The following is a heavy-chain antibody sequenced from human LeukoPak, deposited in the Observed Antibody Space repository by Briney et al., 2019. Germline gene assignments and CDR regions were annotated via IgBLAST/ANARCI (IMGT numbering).Heavy chain of an antibody. CDR2: INTNTGNP. CDR1: GYTFTSYA. Sequence: ASVKVSRKASGYTFTSYAMNWVRQAPGQGLEWMGWINTNTGNPTYAQGFTGRFVFSLDTSVSTAYLQISSLKAEDTAVYYCARDSYAYYDFWSGAKGMDYWGQGTLVTVSS. D-gene: IGHD3-3*01. V-gene: IGHV7-4-1*02. J-gene: IGHJ4*02. CDR3: ARDSYAYYDFWSGAKGMDY.